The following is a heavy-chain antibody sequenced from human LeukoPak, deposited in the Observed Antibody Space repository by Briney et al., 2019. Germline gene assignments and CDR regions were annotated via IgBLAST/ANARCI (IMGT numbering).Heavy chain of an antibody. J-gene: IGHJ4*02. CDR1: GFTFTSFS. V-gene: IGHV3-21*01. Sequence: GGSLRLSCAASGFTFTSFSFNWVRQAPGKGLEWVPSINTVATYIYYADSVRGRFTISRDNAKNSVYLQMDSLRAEDTGVYYCARLRRNGDSGGFYYYYDYWGPGTLVTVSS. D-gene: IGHD3-22*01. CDR2: INTVATYI. CDR3: ARLRRNGDSGGFYYYYDY.